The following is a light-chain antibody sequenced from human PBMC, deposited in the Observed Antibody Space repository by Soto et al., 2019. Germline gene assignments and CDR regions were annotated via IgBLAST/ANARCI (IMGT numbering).Light chain of an antibody. CDR2: GAS. J-gene: IGKJ1*01. Sequence: EIVMTQSPATPSWSPGQRATLSCRASQSVSSNSAWYQQKPGQAPRLLIHGASTRATGFPARFSGSGSGTDFTLTISSLQSEDFAVYYCQQYNNWPWTFGQGTKVDIK. CDR1: QSVSSN. CDR3: QQYNNWPWT. V-gene: IGKV3-15*01.